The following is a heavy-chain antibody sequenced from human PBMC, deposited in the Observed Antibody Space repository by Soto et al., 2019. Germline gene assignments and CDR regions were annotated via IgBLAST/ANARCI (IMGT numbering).Heavy chain of an antibody. D-gene: IGHD6-19*01. Sequence: GGSLRLSCAASGFTFINYAMTWVRQAPGEGLEWVSTISGNGASTHYADSVKGRFSISRDNSKNTLYLQMNSLRADDTAVYYCAKDYGSSRYFLDYWGQGALVTVSS. CDR2: ISGNGAST. J-gene: IGHJ4*02. CDR1: GFTFINYA. CDR3: AKDYGSSRYFLDY. V-gene: IGHV3-23*01.